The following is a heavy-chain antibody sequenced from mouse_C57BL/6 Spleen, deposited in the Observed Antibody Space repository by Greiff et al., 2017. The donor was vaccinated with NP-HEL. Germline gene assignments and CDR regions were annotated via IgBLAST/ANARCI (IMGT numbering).Heavy chain of an antibody. Sequence: EVKLMESGPGLVKPSQSLSLTCSVTGYSITSGYYWNWIRQFPGNKLEWMGYISYDGSNNYNPSLKNRISITRDTSKNQFFLKLNSVTTEDTATYYCAGYYMRDAWFAYWGQGTLVTVSA. CDR2: ISYDGSN. D-gene: IGHD2-12*01. CDR3: AGYYMRDAWFAY. CDR1: GYSITSGYY. V-gene: IGHV3-6*01. J-gene: IGHJ3*01.